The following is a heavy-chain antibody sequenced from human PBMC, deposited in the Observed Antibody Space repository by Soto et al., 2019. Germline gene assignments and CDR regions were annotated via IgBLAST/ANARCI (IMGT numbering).Heavy chain of an antibody. D-gene: IGHD1-26*01. CDR1: GGTFTSYS. Sequence: QVQLVQSGAEVKKPGSSVKVSCQASGGTFTSYSITWVRQAPGQGLERVGRVIPVLKTADYAQKFQGRITITADKSTNTAYMELSSLTPEDTAVYYCTKDGLGPTRRYFAFWGQGTLVTVSS. CDR3: TKDGLGPTRRYFAF. V-gene: IGHV1-69*08. J-gene: IGHJ4*02. CDR2: VIPVLKTA.